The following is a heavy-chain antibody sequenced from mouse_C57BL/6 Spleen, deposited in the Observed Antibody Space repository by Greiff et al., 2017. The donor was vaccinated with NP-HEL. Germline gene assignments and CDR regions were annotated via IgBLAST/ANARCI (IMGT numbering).Heavy chain of an antibody. CDR1: GYSITSGYY. J-gene: IGHJ3*01. Sequence: VQLKESGPGLVKPSQSLALTCSVTGYSITSGYYWNWIRQFPGNKLEWMGYISYDGSNNYNPSLKNRISITRDTSKNQFFLKLNSVTTEDIATYYCARGNLAWFAYWGQGTLVTVSA. CDR3: ARGNLAWFAY. CDR2: ISYDGSN. V-gene: IGHV3-6*01.